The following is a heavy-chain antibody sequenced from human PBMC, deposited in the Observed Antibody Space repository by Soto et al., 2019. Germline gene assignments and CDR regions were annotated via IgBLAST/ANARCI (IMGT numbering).Heavy chain of an antibody. D-gene: IGHD4-4*01. CDR2: IKSKTDGGTT. CDR1: GFTFSNAW. J-gene: IGHJ1*01. CDR3: TTGWGIGDGYSDFQH. Sequence: EVQLVESGGGLVKPGGSLRLSCAASGFTFSNAWMNWVRQAPGKGLEWVGRIKSKTDGGTTDYATPVKGRFTISRDDSKNTLYLRMNSLKTEDTAVYYCTTGWGIGDGYSDFQHWGQGTLVTVSS. V-gene: IGHV3-15*07.